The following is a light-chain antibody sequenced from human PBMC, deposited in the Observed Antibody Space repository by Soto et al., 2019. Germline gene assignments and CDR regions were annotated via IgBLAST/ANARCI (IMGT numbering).Light chain of an antibody. V-gene: IGLV2-14*01. Sequence: QSVLTQPASVSASPGQSITISCTGTSSDVGGYNYVPWYQQHPGKAPKVIIYDVTIRPSGVSYRFSGSKSGNTASLTISGLQAEDEADYYCSSYTSTNTYVFGTGTKVTVL. J-gene: IGLJ1*01. CDR1: SSDVGGYNY. CDR2: DVT. CDR3: SSYTSTNTYV.